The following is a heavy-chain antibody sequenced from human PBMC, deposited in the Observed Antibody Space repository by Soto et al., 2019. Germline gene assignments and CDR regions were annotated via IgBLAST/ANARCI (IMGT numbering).Heavy chain of an antibody. CDR1: GYTFTGYY. CDR2: INPNSGGT. J-gene: IGHJ6*02. CDR3: ARDIIVVPAPILGMDV. Sequence: ASVKVSCKASGYTFTGYYMHWVRQAPGQGLEWMGWINPNSGGTNYAQKFQGRVNMTRDTSISTAYMELSRLRSDDTAVYYCARDIIVVPAPILGMDVWGQGTTVTVSS. D-gene: IGHD2-2*01. V-gene: IGHV1-2*02.